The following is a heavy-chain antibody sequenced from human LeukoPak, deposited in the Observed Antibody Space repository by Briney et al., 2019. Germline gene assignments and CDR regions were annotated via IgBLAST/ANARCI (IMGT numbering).Heavy chain of an antibody. Sequence: SETLSLTCAVYGGSFSGYYWSWIRQPPGKGLEWIGEINHSGSTNYNPSLKSRGTISVDTSKNQFSLKLSSVTAADTAVYYCARGQYDYVWGSYRLDYWGQGTLVTVSS. CDR2: INHSGST. CDR3: ARGQYDYVWGSYRLDY. J-gene: IGHJ4*02. D-gene: IGHD3-16*02. CDR1: GGSFSGYY. V-gene: IGHV4-34*01.